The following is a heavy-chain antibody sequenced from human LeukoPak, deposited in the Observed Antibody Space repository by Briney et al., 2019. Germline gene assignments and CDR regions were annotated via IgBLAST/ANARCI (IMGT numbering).Heavy chain of an antibody. D-gene: IGHD3-22*01. Sequence: GESLKISCQNSGYSFSNYWIVWVRQLPGKGLEWMGIIYPSDSDTRYSPSFQGQVTISADKSISTAYLQWSSLKASDTAMYYCAISRLDYYDSSGYDAFDIWGQGTMVTVSS. CDR3: AISRLDYYDSSGYDAFDI. CDR1: GYSFSNYW. CDR2: IYPSDSDT. V-gene: IGHV5-51*01. J-gene: IGHJ3*02.